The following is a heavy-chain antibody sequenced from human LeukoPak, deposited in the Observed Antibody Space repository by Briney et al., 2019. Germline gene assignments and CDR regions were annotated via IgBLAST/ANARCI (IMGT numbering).Heavy chain of an antibody. Sequence: PGRSLRLSCAASGFTFSSYGMHWVRQAPGKGLEWVAVISYDGSNKYYADSVKGRFTISRDNSKNTLYLQMNSLRAEDTAVYYCAKVGIAAAGVDYWGQGTLVTVSS. J-gene: IGHJ4*02. D-gene: IGHD6-13*01. V-gene: IGHV3-30*18. CDR1: GFTFSSYG. CDR3: AKVGIAAAGVDY. CDR2: ISYDGSNK.